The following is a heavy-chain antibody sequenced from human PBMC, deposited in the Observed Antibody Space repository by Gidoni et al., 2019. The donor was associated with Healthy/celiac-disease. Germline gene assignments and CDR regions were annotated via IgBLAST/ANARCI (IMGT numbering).Heavy chain of an antibody. CDR2: IFSNDEK. CDR3: ARTFSLSTRIPNYWYFDL. CDR1: GFSLSNARMG. D-gene: IGHD2-2*01. Sequence: QVTLKESGPVLVKPTEPLTLTCTVSGFSLSNARMGVSWIRQPPGKALEWLAHIFSNDEKSYSTSLKSRLTISKDTSKSQVVLTMTNMDPVDTATYYCARTFSLSTRIPNYWYFDLWGRGTLVTVSS. V-gene: IGHV2-26*01. J-gene: IGHJ2*01.